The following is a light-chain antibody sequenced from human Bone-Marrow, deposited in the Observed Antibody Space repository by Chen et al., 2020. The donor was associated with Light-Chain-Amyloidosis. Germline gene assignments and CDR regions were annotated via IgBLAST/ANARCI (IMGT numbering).Light chain of an antibody. CDR3: QQYSTSPLT. Sequence: EIVLTQSPGTLSLSPGDRATLSCRTSQSISSTYLAWYQQQPGQAPRLLIYGVSSRATGIADRFSGRGSGTDFSLTSSRLEPEDFAVDYCQQYSTSPLTFGGGTKVEIK. J-gene: IGKJ4*01. V-gene: IGKV3-20*01. CDR1: QSISSTY. CDR2: GVS.